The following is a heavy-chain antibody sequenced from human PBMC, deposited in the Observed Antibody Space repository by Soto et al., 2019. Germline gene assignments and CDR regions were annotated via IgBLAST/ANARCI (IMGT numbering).Heavy chain of an antibody. Sequence: GGSLRLSCAASGFTFSSYGMHWVRQAPGKGLEWVSGIYWNGGNKGYADSVKGRFTISRDNAKNSLYLQMNSLRAEDTALYYCARGVYCSSTSCHPALYYFDYWGQGTLVTVSS. V-gene: IGHV3-20*04. D-gene: IGHD2-2*01. CDR2: IYWNGGNK. CDR3: ARGVYCSSTSCHPALYYFDY. CDR1: GFTFSSYG. J-gene: IGHJ4*02.